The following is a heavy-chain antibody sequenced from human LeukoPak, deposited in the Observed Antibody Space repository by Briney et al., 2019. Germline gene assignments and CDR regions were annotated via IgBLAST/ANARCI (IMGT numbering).Heavy chain of an antibody. Sequence: SETLSLTCTVSGGSIRSDSHYWDWIRQAPGKGLEWIGNIHYTGSTYYNASLKSRVTILLDSSKNQFSLKLSSVPAADTAVYFCARQTWGVGATGSLDVWGHGATVIVSS. D-gene: IGHD1-26*01. V-gene: IGHV4-39*01. CDR1: GGSIRSDSHY. CDR2: IHYTGST. J-gene: IGHJ6*02. CDR3: ARQTWGVGATGSLDV.